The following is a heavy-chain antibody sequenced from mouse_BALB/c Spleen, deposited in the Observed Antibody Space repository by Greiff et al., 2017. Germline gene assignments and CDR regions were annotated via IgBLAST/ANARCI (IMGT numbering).Heavy chain of an antibody. J-gene: IGHJ2*01. Sequence: VKLMESGAELVRPGSSVKISCKASGYAFSSYWMNWVKQRPGQGLEWIGQIYPGDGDTNYNGKFKGKATLTADKSSSTAYMQLSSLTSEDSAVYFCARSVITTVVATFDYWGQGTTLTVSS. D-gene: IGHD1-1*01. V-gene: IGHV1-80*01. CDR3: ARSVITTVVATFDY. CDR1: GYAFSSYW. CDR2: IYPGDGDT.